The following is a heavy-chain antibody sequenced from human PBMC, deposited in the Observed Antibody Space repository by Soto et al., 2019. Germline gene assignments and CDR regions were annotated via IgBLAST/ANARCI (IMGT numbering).Heavy chain of an antibody. D-gene: IGHD6-13*01. CDR1: GYSISSGYY. CDR3: ARGRKQLVLAYYDYYGMDV. CDR2: INHSGST. Sequence: PSETLSLTCAVSGYSISSGYYWGWIRQPPGKGLEWIGEINHSGSTNYNPSLKSRVTISVDMSKNQFSLKLNSMTAADTAVYYCARGRKQLVLAYYDYYGMDVWGQGPTVTVSS. J-gene: IGHJ6*02. V-gene: IGHV4-38-2*01.